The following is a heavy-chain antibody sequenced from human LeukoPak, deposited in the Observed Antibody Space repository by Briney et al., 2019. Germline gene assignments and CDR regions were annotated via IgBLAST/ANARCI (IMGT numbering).Heavy chain of an antibody. J-gene: IGHJ3*02. CDR3: ARDRGYSTFDM. CDR2: INHDGSEN. V-gene: IGHV3-7*05. Sequence: GGSLRLSCLASGLTFSSYWMAWVRQAPGKGLEWVANINHDGSENNYVYPVKGRFTISRDNAKNSLWLQMNSLRADDTAVYYCARDRGYSTFDMWGQGTMVPVSS. CDR1: GLTFSSYW. D-gene: IGHD5-18*01.